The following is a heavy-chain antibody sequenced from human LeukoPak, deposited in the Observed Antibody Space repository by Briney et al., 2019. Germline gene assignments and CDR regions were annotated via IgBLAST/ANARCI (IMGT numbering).Heavy chain of an antibody. CDR2: IYSGGST. Sequence: GGSLRLSCAASGFIFSSYTMNWVRQAPGKGLEWVSVIYSGGSTYYADSVKGRFNISRDNSKNTLYLQMNGLRVEDTAVYYCARCKGIPFSGSYDYWGQGTLATVSS. CDR3: ARCKGIPFSGSYDY. CDR1: GFIFSSYT. D-gene: IGHD1-26*01. V-gene: IGHV3-53*01. J-gene: IGHJ4*02.